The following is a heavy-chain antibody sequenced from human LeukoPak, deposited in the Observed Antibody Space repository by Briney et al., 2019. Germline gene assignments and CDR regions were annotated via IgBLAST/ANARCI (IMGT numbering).Heavy chain of an antibody. J-gene: IGHJ3*02. CDR2: IYYSGST. CDR3: ARHGGESIVAMILHAFDI. CDR1: GGSISSYS. Sequence: SETLSLTCTVSGGSISSYSWSWIRQPPGKGLEWIGHIYYSGSTNYNPSLKSRVTMSVDTSKNQFSLKLSSVTAADTAVYYCARHGGESIVAMILHAFDIWGQGTMVTVSS. V-gene: IGHV4-59*08. D-gene: IGHD5-12*01.